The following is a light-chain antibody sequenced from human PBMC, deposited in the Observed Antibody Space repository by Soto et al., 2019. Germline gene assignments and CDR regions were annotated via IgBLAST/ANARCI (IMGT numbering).Light chain of an antibody. CDR3: LQYSSHSWT. CDR2: DAS. CDR1: RSISDW. J-gene: IGKJ1*01. Sequence: DFQMTQSPSSLSASVGDTFTITCRASRSISDWLAWYQQKPGKAPKLLIFDASSLKSGVPSRFSGSGSGTEFTLTISGLQPDDVATYYCLQYSSHSWTFGQGTKVDIK. V-gene: IGKV1-5*01.